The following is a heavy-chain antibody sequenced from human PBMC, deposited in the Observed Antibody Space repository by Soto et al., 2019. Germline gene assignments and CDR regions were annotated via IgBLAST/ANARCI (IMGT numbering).Heavy chain of an antibody. CDR3: AGSLLWFGPPTPYYYYGMDV. D-gene: IGHD3-10*01. Sequence: GASVKVSCKASGGTFSSYAISWVRQAPGQGLEWMGGIIPIFGTANYAQKFQGRVTITADESTSTAYMELSSLRSEDTAVYYCAGSLLWFGPPTPYYYYGMDVWGQGTTVTVSS. CDR1: GGTFSSYA. CDR2: IIPIFGTA. V-gene: IGHV1-69*13. J-gene: IGHJ6*02.